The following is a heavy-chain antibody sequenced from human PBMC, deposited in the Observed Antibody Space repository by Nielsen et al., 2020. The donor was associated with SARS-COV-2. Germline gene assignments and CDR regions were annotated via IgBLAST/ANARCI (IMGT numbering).Heavy chain of an antibody. CDR1: GFTFSNSD. D-gene: IGHD7-27*01. V-gene: IGHV3-19*01. CDR2: VSWNGSRT. Sequence: GGSLRLSCAASGFTFSNSDMNWVRQAPGKGLEWVSGVSWNGSRTHYADSVKGRFTISRDNSKNTLYLQMNSLRAEDTAVYYCARDQWGPRYYYGMDVWGQGTTVTVSS. CDR3: ARDQWGPRYYYGMDV. J-gene: IGHJ6*02.